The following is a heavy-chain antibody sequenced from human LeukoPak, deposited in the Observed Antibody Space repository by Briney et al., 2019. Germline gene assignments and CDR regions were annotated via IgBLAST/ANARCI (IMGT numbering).Heavy chain of an antibody. D-gene: IGHD3-10*01. V-gene: IGHV3-23*01. CDR3: AKDLIYGSGFGELLFDD. J-gene: IGHJ4*02. CDR2: ISGSGGST. CDR1: GFTFSSYA. Sequence: GGSLRLSCAASGFTFSSYAMSWVRQAPGKGLEWVSAISGSGGSTYYADSVKGRFTISRDNSKNTLYLQMNSLRAEDTAVYYCAKDLIYGSGFGELLFDDWGQGTLVTVSS.